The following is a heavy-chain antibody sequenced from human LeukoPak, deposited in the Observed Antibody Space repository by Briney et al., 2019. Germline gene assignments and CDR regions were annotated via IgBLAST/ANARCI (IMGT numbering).Heavy chain of an antibody. CDR1: GFTFSSYA. V-gene: IGHV3-30-3*01. J-gene: IGHJ6*02. D-gene: IGHD6-19*01. Sequence: GGSLRLPCAASGFTFSSYAMHWVRQAPGKGLEWVAVISYDGSNKYYADSVKGRFTISRDNSKNTLYLQMNSLRAEDTAVYYCARVGYSSGWYDYGMDVWGQGTTVTVSS. CDR2: ISYDGSNK. CDR3: ARVGYSSGWYDYGMDV.